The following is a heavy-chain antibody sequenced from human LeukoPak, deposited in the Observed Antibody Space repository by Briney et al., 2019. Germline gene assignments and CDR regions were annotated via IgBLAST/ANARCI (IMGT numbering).Heavy chain of an antibody. V-gene: IGHV3-30*03. J-gene: IGHJ4*02. Sequence: GGSLRLSCAASGFTFSNAWMSWVRQAPGKGLEWVAIISYDGSHKNYADSVKGRFTMSRDNPKKTLSLQMNSLRPEDTAVYFCAREGCRGGSCYGVDYWGQGILVTVSS. CDR1: GFTFSNAW. CDR2: ISYDGSHK. D-gene: IGHD2-15*01. CDR3: AREGCRGGSCYGVDY.